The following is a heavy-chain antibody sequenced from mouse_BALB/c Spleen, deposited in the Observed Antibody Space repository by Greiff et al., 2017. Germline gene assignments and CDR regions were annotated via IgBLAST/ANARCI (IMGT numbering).Heavy chain of an antibody. D-gene: IGHD1-1*01. CDR2: INSNGGST. J-gene: IGHJ4*01. V-gene: IGHV5-6-3*01. CDR3: ARDHYYGSSYYAMDY. CDR1: GFTFSSYG. Sequence: EVNLVESGGGLVQPGGSLKLSCAASGFTFSSYGMSWVRQTPDKRLELVATINSNGGSTYYPDSVKGRFTISRDNAKNTLYLQMSSLKSEDTAMYYCARDHYYGSSYYAMDYWGQGTSVTVSS.